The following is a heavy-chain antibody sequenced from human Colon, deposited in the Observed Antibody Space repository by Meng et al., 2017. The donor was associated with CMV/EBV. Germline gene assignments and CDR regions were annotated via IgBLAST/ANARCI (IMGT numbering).Heavy chain of an antibody. Sequence: GSLRLSCTVSGDSIRSHYWSWIRQPPGKGLEWMGYIYYSGSATYSPSLRSRITISVDTSKNQFSLNLRPVTAADTAMYFCARGLGHASNNSLDYWGQGTLVTVSS. CDR2: IYYSGSA. D-gene: IGHD1-1*01. J-gene: IGHJ4*02. CDR1: GDSIRSHY. CDR3: ARGLGHASNNSLDY. V-gene: IGHV4-59*11.